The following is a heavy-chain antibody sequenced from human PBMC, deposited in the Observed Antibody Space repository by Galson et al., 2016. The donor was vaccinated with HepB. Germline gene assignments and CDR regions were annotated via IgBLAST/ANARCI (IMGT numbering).Heavy chain of an antibody. Sequence: SLRLSCAVSGFTFEKYGVHWVRQAPGKGLDWVAVVWFDETTKYYADSVKGRFTIFRDNSKNTVYLHMNSLRAEDTAVYYCAKDPGRDGGMDVWGQGTTVTVFS. V-gene: IGHV3-33*06. CDR2: VWFDETTK. J-gene: IGHJ6*02. CDR3: AKDPGRDGGMDV. CDR1: GFTFEKYG. D-gene: IGHD5-24*01.